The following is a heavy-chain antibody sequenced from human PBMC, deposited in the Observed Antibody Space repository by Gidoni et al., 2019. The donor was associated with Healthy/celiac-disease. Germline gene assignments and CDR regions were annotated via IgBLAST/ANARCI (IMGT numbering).Heavy chain of an antibody. Sequence: EVQLVESGGGLVQPGRSLRLSCAASGFTFDDYAMHWVRQAPGKGLEWVSGISWNSGSIGYADSVKGRFTISRDNAKNSLYLQMNSLRAEDTALYYCAKAMSITIFGVVISGGMDVWGQGTTVTVSS. CDR3: AKAMSITIFGVVISGGMDV. CDR1: GFTFDDYA. V-gene: IGHV3-9*01. CDR2: ISWNSGSI. J-gene: IGHJ6*02. D-gene: IGHD3-3*01.